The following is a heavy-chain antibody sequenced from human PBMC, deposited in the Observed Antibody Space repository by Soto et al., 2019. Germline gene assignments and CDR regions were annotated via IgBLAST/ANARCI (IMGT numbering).Heavy chain of an antibody. CDR1: GFTFSSYS. V-gene: IGHV3-21*01. CDR3: ATYKEVDFDY. Sequence: GWSLRLSCASSGFTFSSYSMNWVRQAPGKGLEWVSSISSSSSYIYYADSVKGRFTISRDNAKNSLYLQMNSLRAEDTAVYYCATYKEVDFDYWGQGTLVTVSS. J-gene: IGHJ4*02. CDR2: ISSSSSYI. D-gene: IGHD1-20*01.